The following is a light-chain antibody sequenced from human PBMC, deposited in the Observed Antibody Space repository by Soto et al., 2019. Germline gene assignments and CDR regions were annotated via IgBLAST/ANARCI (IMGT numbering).Light chain of an antibody. V-gene: IGKV1-9*01. J-gene: IGKJ2*01. CDR1: QGISSF. CDR3: QQLHTYPYT. CDR2: AAS. Sequence: DIQLTQSPSFLSASVGDRVTITCRASQGISSFLAWYQQKPGGTPKLLIYAASTLQSGVPSRFSGNGFGTEFTLPITSLQPEDFATYYCQQLHTYPYTFGQGTKLEIK.